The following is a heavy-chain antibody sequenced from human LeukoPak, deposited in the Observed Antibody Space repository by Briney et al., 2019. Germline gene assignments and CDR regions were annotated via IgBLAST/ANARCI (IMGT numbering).Heavy chain of an antibody. CDR3: ARHYPTIVATIFHFDY. J-gene: IGHJ4*02. CDR2: IYHSGST. Sequence: SETLSLTCTVSGGSISSGGYYWSWIRQPPGKGLEWIGYIYHSGSTYYNPSLKSRVTISVDRSKNQFSLKLSSVTAADTAVYYCARHYPTIVATIFHFDYWGQGTLVTVSS. D-gene: IGHD5-12*01. V-gene: IGHV4-30-2*01. CDR1: GGSISSGGYY.